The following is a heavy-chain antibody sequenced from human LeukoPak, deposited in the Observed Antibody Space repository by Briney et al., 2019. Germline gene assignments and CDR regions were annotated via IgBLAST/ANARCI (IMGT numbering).Heavy chain of an antibody. Sequence: QPGGSLRLSCSASGFTLSNYGMHWVRQALGKGLEWVAVISYDGSNQYYADSVKGRFTISRDNSKNTLFLQMNSLRAEDTAVFYCAKGSFGDYEEVGDYWGQGTLVTVSS. D-gene: IGHD4-17*01. V-gene: IGHV3-30*18. CDR3: AKGSFGDYEEVGDY. CDR1: GFTLSNYG. J-gene: IGHJ4*02. CDR2: ISYDGSNQ.